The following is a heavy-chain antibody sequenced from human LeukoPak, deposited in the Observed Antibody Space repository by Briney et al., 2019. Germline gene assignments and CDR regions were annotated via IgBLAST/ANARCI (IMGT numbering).Heavy chain of an antibody. D-gene: IGHD2-2*01. J-gene: IGHJ3*02. Sequence: PSGTLSLTCAVSGGSISSSNLWSWVRQPPGKGLEWIGEIYHSGSTNYNPSLKSRVTISVDKSKNQFSLKLSSVTAADTAVYYCAREDIVVVPAATAFDIWGQGTMVTVSS. V-gene: IGHV4-4*02. CDR3: AREDIVVVPAATAFDI. CDR2: IYHSGST. CDR1: GGSISSSNL.